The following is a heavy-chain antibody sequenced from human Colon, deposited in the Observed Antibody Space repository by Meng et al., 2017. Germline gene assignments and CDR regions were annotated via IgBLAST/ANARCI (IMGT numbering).Heavy chain of an antibody. CDR2: INADSGGT. Sequence: QVQLVQSGAEVKKPGASVKVSCKASGYSLSGSYMHWVRQVPGQGLEWMGRINADSGGTNYAEKFQGRVTLTRDTSINTAYMEVTSLRSDDTAVYYCAKIHLGDSGLDYWGQGTLVTVSS. J-gene: IGHJ4*02. V-gene: IGHV1-2*06. CDR3: AKIHLGDSGLDY. CDR1: GYSLSGSY. D-gene: IGHD6-19*01.